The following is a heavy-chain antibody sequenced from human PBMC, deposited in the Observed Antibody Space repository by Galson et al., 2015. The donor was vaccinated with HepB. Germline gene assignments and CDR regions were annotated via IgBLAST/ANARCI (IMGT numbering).Heavy chain of an antibody. D-gene: IGHD2-15*01. CDR3: ARVPRHCSGGSCCPLYYFDY. V-gene: IGHV4-30-4*01. CDR2: IYYRGST. J-gene: IGHJ4*02. Sequence: TLSLTCTVSGGSISSGDYSWSWLRQPPGTGLEWIGYIYYRGSTYYNPSLKSRVTISVYTSKNQFSLKLSSVTAADTAVYYCARVPRHCSGGSCCPLYYFDYWGQGTLVTVSS. CDR1: GGSISSGDYS.